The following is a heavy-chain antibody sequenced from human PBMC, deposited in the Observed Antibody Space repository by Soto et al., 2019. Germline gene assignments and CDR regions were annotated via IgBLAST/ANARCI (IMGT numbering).Heavy chain of an antibody. J-gene: IGHJ6*02. Sequence: PSETLSLTCTVSGGSISSGDYYWSWIRQPPGKGLEWIGYIYYSGSTYYNPSLKSRVTISVDTSKNQFSLKLSSVTAADTAVYYCARERNYDSSGYSYQDVMAVWGQGTTVTVSS. CDR1: GGSISSGDYY. V-gene: IGHV4-30-4*01. CDR2: IYYSGST. D-gene: IGHD3-22*01. CDR3: ARERNYDSSGYSYQDVMAV.